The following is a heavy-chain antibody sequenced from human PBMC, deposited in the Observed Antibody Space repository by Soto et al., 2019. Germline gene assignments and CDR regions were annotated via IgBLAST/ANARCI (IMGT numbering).Heavy chain of an antibody. D-gene: IGHD2-15*01. V-gene: IGHV3-23*01. Sequence: GSLRLSCAASGFTFGIHAMSWVRQAPGKGLEWVSFISGSGGSTYYADSVKGRFTISRDNSKKTLYLQMNSLRGEDTAVYYCGKGSAATNYFYYATDVWGQGTTVTVSS. CDR2: ISGSGGST. J-gene: IGHJ6*02. CDR1: GFTFGIHA. CDR3: GKGSAATNYFYYATDV.